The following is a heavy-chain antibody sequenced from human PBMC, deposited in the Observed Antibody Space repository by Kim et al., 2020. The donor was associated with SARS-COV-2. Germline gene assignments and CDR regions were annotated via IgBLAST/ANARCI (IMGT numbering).Heavy chain of an antibody. J-gene: IGHJ4*02. CDR2: INHSGST. CDR3: ARGSPSITMVRGVSFYGY. Sequence: SETLSLTCAVYGGSFSGYYWSWIRQPPGKGLEWIGEINHSGSTNYNPSLKSRVTISVDTSKNQFSLKLSSVTAADTAVYYCARGSPSITMVRGVSFYGYWGQGTLVTVSS. V-gene: IGHV4-34*01. D-gene: IGHD3-10*01. CDR1: GGSFSGYY.